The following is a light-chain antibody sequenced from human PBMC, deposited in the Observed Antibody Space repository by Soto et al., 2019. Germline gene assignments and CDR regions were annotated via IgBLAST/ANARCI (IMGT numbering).Light chain of an antibody. J-gene: IGKJ1*01. V-gene: IGKV1-5*01. CDR1: QSISSY. Sequence: DIQMTQSPSSLSASVGDRVTITCRASQSISSYLSWYQQKPGKAPKLLIYAASSLQSGVPSRFSGSGSGTEFTLTISGLQPGDSATYYCQQYNSYSPTFGQGTKVDIK. CDR3: QQYNSYSPT. CDR2: AAS.